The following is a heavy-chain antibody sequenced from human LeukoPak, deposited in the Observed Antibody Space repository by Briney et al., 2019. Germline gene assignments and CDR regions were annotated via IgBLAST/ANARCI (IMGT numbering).Heavy chain of an antibody. CDR3: ARGGFRIVGARYYYYYGMDV. CDR1: GYTFTSYD. J-gene: IGHJ6*02. CDR2: MNPNSGNT. D-gene: IGHD1-26*01. V-gene: IGHV1-8*01. Sequence: GASVKVSCKAPGYTFTSYDINWVRQATGQGLEWMGWMNPNSGNTGYAQKFQGRVTMTRNTSISTAYMELSSLRSEDTAVYYCARGGFRIVGARYYYYYGMDVWGQGTTVTVSS.